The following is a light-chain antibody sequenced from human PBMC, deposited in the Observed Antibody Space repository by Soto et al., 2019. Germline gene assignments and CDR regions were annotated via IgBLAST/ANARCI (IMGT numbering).Light chain of an antibody. Sequence: QSVLTQPASVSGSPGQSITISCTGTSSDVGTYHLVSWYQQHPGKAPKLMIYEGTKRPSGVSNRFSGSKSGNTASLTISGLQAEDEADYYCCSYAGSSTHVVFGGGTQLTVL. V-gene: IGLV2-23*01. CDR3: CSYAGSSTHVV. J-gene: IGLJ2*01. CDR2: EGT. CDR1: SSDVGTYHL.